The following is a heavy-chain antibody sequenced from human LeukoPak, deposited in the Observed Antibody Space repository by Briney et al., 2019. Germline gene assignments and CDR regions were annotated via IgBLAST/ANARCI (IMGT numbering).Heavy chain of an antibody. CDR3: ARELGIGDFGY. CDR2: ISGSGDDT. Sequence: GGSLRLSCAAAGFTFRSYDMSWVRQAPGKGLEWVSSISGSGDDTYYADSVKGRFTISRDDSRNTLYLQINSLRAEDTAVYYCARELGIGDFGYWGQGTLVTVSS. CDR1: GFTFRSYD. V-gene: IGHV3-23*01. J-gene: IGHJ4*02. D-gene: IGHD3-16*01.